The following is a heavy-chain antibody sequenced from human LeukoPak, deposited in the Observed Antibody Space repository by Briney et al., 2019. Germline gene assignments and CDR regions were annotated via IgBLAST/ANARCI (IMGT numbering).Heavy chain of an antibody. Sequence: GRSLRLSCAASGFTLSSYWMSWVRQAPGKGLEWVANIKQDGSEKYYVDSVKGRFTISRDNAKNSLYLQMDSLRAEDTAVYYCARTSGTGWSYWGQGTLVTVSS. CDR3: ARTSGTGWSY. CDR1: GFTLSSYW. V-gene: IGHV3-7*01. CDR2: IKQDGSEK. J-gene: IGHJ4*02. D-gene: IGHD3-9*01.